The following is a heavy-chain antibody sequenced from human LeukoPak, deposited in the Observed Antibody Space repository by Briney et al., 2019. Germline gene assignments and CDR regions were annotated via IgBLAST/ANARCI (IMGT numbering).Heavy chain of an antibody. V-gene: IGHV3-30*04. CDR3: ARRSGYYYDSSGYVDNWFDP. CDR2: ISYDGSNK. D-gene: IGHD3-22*01. J-gene: IGHJ5*02. CDR1: GFTFSSYA. Sequence: LSGGSLRLSCAASGFTFSSYAMHWVRQAPGKGLEWVAVISYDGSNKYYADSVKGRFTISRDNSRNTLYLQMNSLRAEDTAVYYCARRSGYYYDSSGYVDNWFDPWGQGTLVTVSS.